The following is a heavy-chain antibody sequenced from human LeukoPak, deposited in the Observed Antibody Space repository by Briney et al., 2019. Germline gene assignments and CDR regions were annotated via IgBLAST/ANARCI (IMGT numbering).Heavy chain of an antibody. J-gene: IGHJ5*02. D-gene: IGHD6-13*01. CDR2: IYPGDSDT. CDR1: GYSFTNSW. V-gene: IGHV5-51*01. CDR3: ARRDSSNRDWFDP. Sequence: GESPKISCKGSGYSFTNSWIGWVRQMPGKGLEWMGIIYPGDSDTRYSPSFQGQVTISADKSINTAYLQWSSLKASDTAIYYCARRDSSNRDWFDPWGQGTLVTVSS.